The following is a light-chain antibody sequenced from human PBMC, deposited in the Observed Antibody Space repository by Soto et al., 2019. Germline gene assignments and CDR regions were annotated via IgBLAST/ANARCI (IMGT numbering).Light chain of an antibody. CDR3: QQYNNWTPIT. CDR2: GAS. J-gene: IGKJ5*01. CDR1: QSVSSN. Sequence: EIVLTQSPATLSLSAGDRATLSCRASQSVSSNLAWYQQKPGQAPRLLLYGASTRATGIPARFSGSGSGTEFTLTISSLQSEDFAVYYCQQYNNWTPITFGQGTRLEIK. V-gene: IGKV3-15*01.